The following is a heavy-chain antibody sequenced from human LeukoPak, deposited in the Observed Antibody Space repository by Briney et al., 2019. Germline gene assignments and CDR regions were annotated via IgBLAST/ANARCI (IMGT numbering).Heavy chain of an antibody. D-gene: IGHD6-13*01. V-gene: IGHV3-21*01. CDR1: GFTFSSYS. Sequence: KSGGSLRLSCTASGFTFSSYSMNCIRQAPGKGLEWVSSISSSCNYIYYADSVKGRFTISRDNAKNSLYLQMNSLRTEDTAVYYCARAPTSEQQLQFDYWGQGTLFTVSS. CDR2: ISSSCNYI. J-gene: IGHJ4*02. CDR3: ARAPTSEQQLQFDY.